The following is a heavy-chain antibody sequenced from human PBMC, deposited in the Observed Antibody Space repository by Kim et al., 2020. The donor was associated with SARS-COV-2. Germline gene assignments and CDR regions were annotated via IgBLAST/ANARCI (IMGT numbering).Heavy chain of an antibody. D-gene: IGHD1-26*01. CDR1: GFTFSSYG. V-gene: IGHV3-33*01. CDR2: IWYDGSNK. J-gene: IGHJ1*01. CDR3: ARDRDILGAGLAGYFQH. Sequence: GGSLRLSCAASGFTFSSYGMHWVRQAPGKGLEWVAVIWYDGSNKYYADSVKGRFTISRDNSKNTLYLQMNSLRAEDTAVYYCARDRDILGAGLAGYFQHWGQGTLVTVSS.